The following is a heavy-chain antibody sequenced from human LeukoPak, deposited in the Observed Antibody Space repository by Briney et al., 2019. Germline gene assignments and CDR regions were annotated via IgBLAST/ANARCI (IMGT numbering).Heavy chain of an antibody. D-gene: IGHD6-19*01. CDR3: ARESSGWLYYFDY. Sequence: PSETLSLTCTVSGGSISNYYWSWVQQPPGKGLEWIGYIYNSGSTNSNPSLKSRVTISVDTSKNQFSLRLSAVTAADTAVYYCARESSGWLYYFDYWGQGTLVTVSS. CDR1: GGSISNYY. V-gene: IGHV4-59*01. CDR2: IYNSGST. J-gene: IGHJ4*02.